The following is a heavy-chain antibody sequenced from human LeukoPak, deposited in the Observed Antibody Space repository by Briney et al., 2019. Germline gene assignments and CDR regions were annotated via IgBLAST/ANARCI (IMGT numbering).Heavy chain of an antibody. Sequence: GRSLRLSCAASGFIFSSYGMHWVRQAPGKGLEWVAVIWYDGSNKYYADSVKGRFTISRDNSKNTLYLQMNSLRAEDTAVYYCARDGNYYDSSGYYSGRAFDIWGQGTMVTVSS. J-gene: IGHJ3*02. CDR2: IWYDGSNK. D-gene: IGHD3-22*01. V-gene: IGHV3-33*01. CDR3: ARDGNYYDSSGYYSGRAFDI. CDR1: GFIFSSYG.